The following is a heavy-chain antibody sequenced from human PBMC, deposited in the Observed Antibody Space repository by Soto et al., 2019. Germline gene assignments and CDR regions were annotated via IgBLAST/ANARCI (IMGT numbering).Heavy chain of an antibody. CDR1: GYSFAGYW. CDR3: ARQIYDSDTGPNFQYYFDS. J-gene: IGHJ4*02. V-gene: IGHV5-10-1*01. Sequence: PGESLKISCKGSGYSFAGYWITWVRQKPVKGLEWMGRIDPSDSQTYYSPSFRGHVTISVTKSITTVFLQWSSLRASDTAMYYCARQIYDSDTGPNFQYYFDSWGQGIPVTVSS. CDR2: IDPSDSQT. D-gene: IGHD3-22*01.